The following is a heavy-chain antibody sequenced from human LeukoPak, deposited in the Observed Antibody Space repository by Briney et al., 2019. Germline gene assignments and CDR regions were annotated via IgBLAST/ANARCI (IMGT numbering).Heavy chain of an antibody. J-gene: IGHJ3*02. CDR2: IYYSGST. CDR1: GGSISSYY. V-gene: IGHV4-59*01. CDR3: ARSGVDYDFWSGYYLYDAFDI. Sequence: KSSETLSLTCTVSGGSISSYYWSWFRQPPGKGLEWIGYIYYSGSTNYNPSLKSRVTISVDTSKNQFSLKLSSVTAADTAVYYCARSGVDYDFWSGYYLYDAFDIWGQGTMVTVSS. D-gene: IGHD3-3*01.